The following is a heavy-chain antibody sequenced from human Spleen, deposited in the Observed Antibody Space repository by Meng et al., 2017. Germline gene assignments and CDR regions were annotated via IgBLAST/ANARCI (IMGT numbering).Heavy chain of an antibody. CDR3: AKGFDYDSSGYYYPLDY. CDR2: IWYDGSNK. CDR1: GFTFSSYA. J-gene: IGHJ4*02. Sequence: GESLKISCAASGFTFSSYAMHWVRQAPGKGLEWVAVIWYDGSNKYYADSVKGRFTISRDNSKNSLYLQMNSLRTEDTALYYCAKGFDYDSSGYYYPLDYWGQGTLVTVSS. D-gene: IGHD3-22*01. V-gene: IGHV3-33*03.